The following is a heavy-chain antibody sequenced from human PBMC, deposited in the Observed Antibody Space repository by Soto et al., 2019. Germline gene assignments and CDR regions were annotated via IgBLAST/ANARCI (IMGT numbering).Heavy chain of an antibody. CDR1: GGTFSSYA. Sequence: QVQLVQSGAEVKKPGSSVKVSCKAPGGTFSSYAISWVRQAPGQGIEWMGGIIPIFGTANYAQKFQGRVTITADESTSTGYMALSSLRSEDTAVYYCARSQGGSSSLDIYYYYYYGMDVWGQGTTVTVSS. V-gene: IGHV1-69*01. J-gene: IGHJ6*02. CDR2: IIPIFGTA. D-gene: IGHD2-15*01. CDR3: ARSQGGSSSLDIYYYYYYGMDV.